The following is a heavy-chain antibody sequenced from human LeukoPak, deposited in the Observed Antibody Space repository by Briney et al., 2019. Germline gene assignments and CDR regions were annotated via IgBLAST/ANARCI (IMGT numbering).Heavy chain of an antibody. V-gene: IGHV3-21*01. CDR3: FFPGVTGKVY. CDR2: IHYTGTYI. Sequence: GGSLRLSCAASGFTFSAYSMDWVRQAPGRGLEWVSSIHYTGTYIYYANSVRGRFTISRDNSKNTLYLQMNSLRAEDTAVYYCFFPGVTGKVYWGQGTLVTISS. J-gene: IGHJ4*02. D-gene: IGHD1-20*01. CDR1: GFTFSAYS.